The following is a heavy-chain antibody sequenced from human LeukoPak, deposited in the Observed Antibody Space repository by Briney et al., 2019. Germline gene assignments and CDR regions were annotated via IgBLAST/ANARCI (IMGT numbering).Heavy chain of an antibody. CDR2: INPSGGST. CDR1: GYTFTSYY. CDR3: ARPNGVNSLRGWFDP. Sequence: PGASVKVSYKASGYTFTSYYMHWVRQAPGQGLEWMGIINPSGGSTSYAQKFQGRVTITADESTSTAYMELSSLRSEDTAVYFCARPNGVNSLRGWFDPWGQGTLVTVSS. V-gene: IGHV1-46*01. D-gene: IGHD3-10*01. J-gene: IGHJ5*02.